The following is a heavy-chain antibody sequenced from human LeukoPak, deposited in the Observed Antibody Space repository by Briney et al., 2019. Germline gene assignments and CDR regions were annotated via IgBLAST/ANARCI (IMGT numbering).Heavy chain of an antibody. V-gene: IGHV3-48*01. Sequence: PGGSLRLSCAASGVTFSTHSMNWVRQAPGKGLEWVSYISSSSSTIYYADSAKGRFTISRDNAKNSLYLQMNSLRAEDTAVYYCARGLSLDYWGQGTLVTVSS. J-gene: IGHJ4*02. CDR1: GVTFSTHS. CDR2: ISSSSSTI. D-gene: IGHD3-16*01. CDR3: ARGLSLDY.